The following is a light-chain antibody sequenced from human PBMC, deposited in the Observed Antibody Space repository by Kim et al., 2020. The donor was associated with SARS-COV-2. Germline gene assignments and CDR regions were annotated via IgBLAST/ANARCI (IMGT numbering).Light chain of an antibody. Sequence: SSELTQDPAVSVALGQTVRITCQGDSLRSYYASWYQQKPGQAPVLVIYGKNNRPSGIPDRFSGSSSGNTASLTITGAQAEDEAGYYCNSRDSSGIKVFGG. CDR3: NSRDSSGIKV. CDR1: SLRSYY. CDR2: GKN. J-gene: IGLJ3*02. V-gene: IGLV3-19*01.